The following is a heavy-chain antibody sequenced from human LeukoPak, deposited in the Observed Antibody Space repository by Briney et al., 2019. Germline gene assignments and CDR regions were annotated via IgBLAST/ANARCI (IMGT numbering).Heavy chain of an antibody. V-gene: IGHV3-13*01. Sequence: EGSLRLSCAASGFTFSSFDMHWVRQPTGQGLEWVSTIGTASDTYYPGSVEGRFTLSRDNAKNSLYLQMNSLTAGDTAVYYCARGPPRGKYYYMDVWGKGTTVTVSS. D-gene: IGHD1-1*01. J-gene: IGHJ6*03. CDR3: ARGPPRGKYYYMDV. CDR2: IGTASDT. CDR1: GFTFSSFD.